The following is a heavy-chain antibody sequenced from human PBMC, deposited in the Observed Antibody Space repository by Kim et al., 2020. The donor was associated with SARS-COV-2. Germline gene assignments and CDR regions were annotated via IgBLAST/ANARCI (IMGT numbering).Heavy chain of an antibody. V-gene: IGHV4-59*01. J-gene: IGHJ5*02. CDR3: ARAHCSSTSCLFDP. D-gene: IGHD2-2*01. Sequence: SETLSLTCTVSGGSISSYYLSWIRQPPGKGLEWIGYIYYSGSTNYNPSLKSRVTISVDTSKNQFSLKLSSVTAADTAVYYCARAHCSSTSCLFDPWCQGT. CDR1: GGSISSYY. CDR2: IYYSGST.